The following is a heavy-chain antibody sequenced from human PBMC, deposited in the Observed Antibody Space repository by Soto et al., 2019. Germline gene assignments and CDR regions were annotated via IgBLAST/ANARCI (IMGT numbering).Heavy chain of an antibody. V-gene: IGHV5-10-1*01. CDR2: IDPSDSYT. CDR1: GYSFTSYW. D-gene: IGHD3-22*01. J-gene: IGHJ4*02. CDR3: ARHSDYYDSSGYPDY. Sequence: GESLKISCKGSGYSFTSYWISWVRQMPGKGLEWMGRIDPSDSYTNYSPSFQGHVTISADKSISTAYLQWSSLKASDTAMYYCARHSDYYDSSGYPDYWGQGTLVTVSS.